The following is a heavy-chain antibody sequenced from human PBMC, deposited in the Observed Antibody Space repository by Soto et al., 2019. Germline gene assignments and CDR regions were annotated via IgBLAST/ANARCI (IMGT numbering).Heavy chain of an antibody. J-gene: IGHJ4*02. Sequence: SVIAFAFTYPPCSISRVRQRPGKGLEWVSYISSSSYTTKYADSEEGRITVSSANGKKSLYHQMTSLRDEDTAVYFCAREISLSAGSYFDYWGQGTLVTVSS. CDR3: AREISLSAGSYFDY. V-gene: IGHV3-48*02. CDR1: AFTYPPCS. D-gene: IGHD3-10*01. CDR2: ISSSSYTT.